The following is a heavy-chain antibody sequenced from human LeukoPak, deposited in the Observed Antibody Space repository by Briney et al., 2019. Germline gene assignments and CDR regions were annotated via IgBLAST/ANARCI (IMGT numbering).Heavy chain of an antibody. CDR2: IIPIFGTA. V-gene: IGHV1-69*05. J-gene: IGHJ4*02. CDR1: GGTFSSYA. D-gene: IGHD5-24*01. Sequence: SVKVSCKASGGTFSSYAISWVRQAPGQGLEWMGGIIPIFGTANYAQKFQGRVTITTDESTSTAYMELSSLKSEDTAVYYCARAIRDGYNPRDCDYWGPGTLVTVSS. CDR3: ARAIRDGYNPRDCDY.